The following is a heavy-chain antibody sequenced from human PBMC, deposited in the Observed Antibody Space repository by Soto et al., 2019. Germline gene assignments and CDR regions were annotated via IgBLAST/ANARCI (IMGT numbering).Heavy chain of an antibody. CDR2: ITTSGSTT. V-gene: IGHV3-11*01. Sequence: CFRQAQGKGLEWVAFITTSGSTTYYADSVRGRFTISRDNAKSSLDLQMDSLRAEDTAVYYCARDVNGPDYWGQGALVTVFS. J-gene: IGHJ4*02. CDR3: ARDVNGPDY.